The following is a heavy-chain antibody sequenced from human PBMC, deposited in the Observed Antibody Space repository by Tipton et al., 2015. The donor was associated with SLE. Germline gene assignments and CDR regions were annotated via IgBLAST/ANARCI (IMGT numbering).Heavy chain of an antibody. V-gene: IGHV4-59*08. CDR3: ARSDYYDSSGTDAFDI. J-gene: IGHJ3*02. CDR2: IYYSGST. D-gene: IGHD3-22*01. Sequence: LRLSCTVSSGSISSYYWSWIRQPPGKGLEWIGYIYYSGSTNYNPSLKSRVTISVDTSKNQFSLKLSSVTAADTAVYYCARSDYYDSSGTDAFDIWGQGTMVTASS. CDR1: SGSISSYY.